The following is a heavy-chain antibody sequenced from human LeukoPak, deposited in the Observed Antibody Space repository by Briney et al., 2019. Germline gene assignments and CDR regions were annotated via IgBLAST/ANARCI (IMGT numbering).Heavy chain of an antibody. CDR2: MNPNSGNT. D-gene: IGHD6-19*01. Sequence: GASVKVSCKASGYTFTSYDINWVRQATGQGLEWMGWMNPNSGNTGYAQKLQGRVTMTTDTSTSTAYMELRSLRSDDTAVYYCARTTGYSSGWYRLWGQGTLVTVSS. CDR1: GYTFTSYD. CDR3: ARTTGYSSGWYRL. J-gene: IGHJ4*02. V-gene: IGHV1-8*01.